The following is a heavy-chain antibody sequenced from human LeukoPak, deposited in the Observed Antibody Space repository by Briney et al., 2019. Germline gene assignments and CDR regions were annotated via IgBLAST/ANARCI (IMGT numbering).Heavy chain of an antibody. CDR1: GYTFTSYD. CDR3: ARGLDGIAVAGGAFDI. J-gene: IGHJ3*02. V-gene: IGHV1-8*01. D-gene: IGHD6-19*01. CDR2: MNPNSGNT. Sequence: GASVKVSCKASGYTFTSYDINWVRQATGQGLEWMGWMNPNSGNTGYAQKFQGRVTMTRNTSISTAYMELSSLRSEDTAVYYCARGLDGIAVAGGAFDIWGQGTMVTVSS.